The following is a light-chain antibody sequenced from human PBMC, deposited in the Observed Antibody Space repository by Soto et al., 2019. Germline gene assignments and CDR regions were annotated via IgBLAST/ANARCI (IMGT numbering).Light chain of an antibody. CDR1: SSNIGVNT. CDR3: ASWDDRLNGVV. CDR2: SNN. Sequence: QTVVTQPPSASGTPGQGVTISCSGSSSNIGVNTVNWYQQLPGTAPKLLIYSNNLRPSGVPDRFSGSKSGTSASLAISGLQSEDEADYHCASWDDRLNGVVFSGGTKLTVL. J-gene: IGLJ2*01. V-gene: IGLV1-44*01.